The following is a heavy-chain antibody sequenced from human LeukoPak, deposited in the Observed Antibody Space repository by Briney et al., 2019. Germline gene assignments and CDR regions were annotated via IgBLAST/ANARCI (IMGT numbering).Heavy chain of an antibody. CDR2: ISGSGGST. D-gene: IGHD1-26*01. CDR3: AGSGSYYDAFDI. Sequence: GGSLRLSCAASGFTFSSYAMSWVRQAPGKGLEWVSAISGSGGSTYYADSVKGRFTISRDNFKNTLYLQMNSLRAEDTAVYYCAGSGSYYDAFDIWGQGTMVTVSS. J-gene: IGHJ3*02. CDR1: GFTFSSYA. V-gene: IGHV3-23*01.